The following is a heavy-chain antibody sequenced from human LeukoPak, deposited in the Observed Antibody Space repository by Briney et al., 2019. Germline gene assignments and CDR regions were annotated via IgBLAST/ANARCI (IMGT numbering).Heavy chain of an antibody. Sequence: GGPCQTSGKASGYTSTTYWSGWSGRIPGRGREGMGIIYPVDADTRYSPSFQGPVTISDDKTIRTHYLHWSSVKASDTAIYSCARLRTVPGSAAYQYFDPWGQGTLVIVSS. CDR1: GYTSTTYW. D-gene: IGHD2-2*01. CDR2: IYPVDADT. CDR3: ARLRTVPGSAAYQYFDP. J-gene: IGHJ5*02. V-gene: IGHV5-51*01.